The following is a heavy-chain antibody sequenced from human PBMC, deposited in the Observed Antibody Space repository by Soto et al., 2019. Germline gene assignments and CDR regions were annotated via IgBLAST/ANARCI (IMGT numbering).Heavy chain of an antibody. Sequence: PVGSLRLSCAASGFTFSSYAMSWVRQAPGKGLEWVSAISGSGGSTYYADSVKGRFTISRDNSKNTLYLQMNSLRAEDTAVYYCAKGKARYYYDSSGYYYENYWGQGTLVTVSS. CDR2: ISGSGGST. CDR3: AKGKARYYYDSSGYYYENY. J-gene: IGHJ4*02. D-gene: IGHD3-22*01. V-gene: IGHV3-23*01. CDR1: GFTFSSYA.